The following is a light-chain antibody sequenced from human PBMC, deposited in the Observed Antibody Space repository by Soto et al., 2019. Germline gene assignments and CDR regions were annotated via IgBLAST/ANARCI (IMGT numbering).Light chain of an antibody. CDR3: AAWVDSLNAVV. V-gene: IGLV1-44*01. CDR1: SSNIGSNT. CDR2: SNN. J-gene: IGLJ2*01. Sequence: QSVLTQPPSASGTPGQRVTISCSGSSSNIGSNTVNWYQQLPGTAPKLLIYSNNQRPSGGPDRFSGSKSGTSASLAISGLQSEDEADYYCAAWVDSLNAVVFGGGTKLTVL.